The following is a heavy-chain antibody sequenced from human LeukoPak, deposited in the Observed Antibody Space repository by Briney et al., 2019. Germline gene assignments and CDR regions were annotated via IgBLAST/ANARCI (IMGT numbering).Heavy chain of an antibody. CDR2: INHSGST. CDR1: GGSFSGYY. J-gene: IGHJ3*02. V-gene: IGHV4-34*01. Sequence: SETLSLTCAVYGGSFSGYYWSWIRQPPGKGLEWIGEINHSGSTNYNPSLKSRVTISVDTSKNQFSLKLSSVTAADTAVYYCARGTVTDDAFDIWGQGTMVTVSS. CDR3: ARGTVTDDAFDI. D-gene: IGHD4-17*01.